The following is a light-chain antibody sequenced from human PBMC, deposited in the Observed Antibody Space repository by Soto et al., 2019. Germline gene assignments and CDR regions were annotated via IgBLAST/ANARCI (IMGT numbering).Light chain of an antibody. CDR3: QAWGTGGV. CDR1: SGHSDYA. V-gene: IGLV4-69*01. CDR2: VTSDGSH. J-gene: IGLJ3*02. Sequence: QPVLTQSPSASASPGASVKLTCTLSSGHSDYAIAWHQQQPEKGLRYLMKVTSDGSHTKGDGIPDRFSGSSSGADRYLTISSLRSDDEADYYCQAWGTGGVFGGGTKLTVL.